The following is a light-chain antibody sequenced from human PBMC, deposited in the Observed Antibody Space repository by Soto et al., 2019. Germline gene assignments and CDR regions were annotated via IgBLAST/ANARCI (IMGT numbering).Light chain of an antibody. CDR2: TAS. V-gene: IGKV1-39*01. J-gene: IGKJ2*01. Sequence: DIQMTQSPSSLSSSVGDRVTISCRASQSVSNYLTWFQHKPGKAPRLLIYTASNMGSGVPTRFSGSGSGADFTLTISNLEPEDFAVYYCQQSITSPFTFGQGTEVEIK. CDR3: QQSITSPFT. CDR1: QSVSNY.